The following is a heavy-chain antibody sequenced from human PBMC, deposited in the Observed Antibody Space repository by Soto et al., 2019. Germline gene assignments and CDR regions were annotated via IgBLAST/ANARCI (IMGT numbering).Heavy chain of an antibody. J-gene: IGHJ6*02. D-gene: IGHD3-3*01. CDR1: GYTFTSYY. V-gene: IGHV1-46*01. CDR3: ARDRGTIFGVVIDYYYYYGMDV. Sequence: ASVTVSCKASGYTFTSYYMHWVRQAPVQGLEWMGIINPSGGSTSYAQKFQGRVTMTRDTSTSTVYMELSSLRSEDTAVYYCARDRGTIFGVVIDYYYYYGMDVWGQGTTVTVSS. CDR2: INPSGGST.